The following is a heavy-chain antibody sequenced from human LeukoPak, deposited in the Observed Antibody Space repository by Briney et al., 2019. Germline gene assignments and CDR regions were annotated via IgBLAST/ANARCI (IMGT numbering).Heavy chain of an antibody. D-gene: IGHD3-10*01. J-gene: IGHJ3*02. V-gene: IGHV4-30-2*01. CDR2: VYASGST. CDR3: ARGLYYGSGSSYLEAYEI. Sequence: LRGLSLTCVVSGGSLISGGSSWRWIRQPPGGGLECIGYVYASGSTYYNPSLNSRVTISVDRSKNQFSLKLSSVTATDTAVYYCARGLYYGSGSSYLEAYEIWGQRTMVTVSS. CDR1: GGSLISGGSS.